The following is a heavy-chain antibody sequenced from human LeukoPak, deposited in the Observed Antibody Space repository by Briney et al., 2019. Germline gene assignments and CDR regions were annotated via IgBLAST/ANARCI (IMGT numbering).Heavy chain of an antibody. Sequence: AGGSLRLSCAASGFTFSSYSMNWVRQAPGKGLEWVSSISSSSSYIYYADSVKGRFTISRDNAKNSLYLQMNSLRAEDTAVYYCARDPYSGAYGDSYYYYMDLWGQGTTVTISS. CDR3: ARDPYSGAYGDSYYYYMDL. CDR1: GFTFSSYS. D-gene: IGHD1-26*01. CDR2: ISSSSSYI. V-gene: IGHV3-21*01. J-gene: IGHJ6*03.